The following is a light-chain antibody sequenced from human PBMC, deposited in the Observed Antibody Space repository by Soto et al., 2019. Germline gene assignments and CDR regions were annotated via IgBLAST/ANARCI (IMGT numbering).Light chain of an antibody. CDR1: HSLLRSNGYNY. J-gene: IGKJ5*01. V-gene: IGKV2-28*01. CDR3: MQDLQTPTT. Sequence: DIVTTQSPLSLPVTPGEPASISCRTIHSLLRSNGYNYVDWYLQKPGQSPQVLIYLGSIRASGVPDRFSGSGSGTDFTLKISRVEAEDVGIYYCMQDLQTPTTFGQGTRLEIK. CDR2: LGS.